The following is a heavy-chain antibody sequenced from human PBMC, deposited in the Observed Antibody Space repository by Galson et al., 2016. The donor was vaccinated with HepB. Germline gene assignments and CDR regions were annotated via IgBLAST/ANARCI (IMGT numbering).Heavy chain of an antibody. J-gene: IGHJ4*02. V-gene: IGHV3-23*01. CDR3: TTWLSHHFDY. D-gene: IGHD6-19*01. Sequence: SLRLSCAASGFTFRNYALSWVRRAPGKGLEWVSHIDGPTPNTHYADSVRGRFSIYRDNSRDTLYLQMDSLIAEDSAIYYCTTWLSHHFDYWGQGTRVTVSS. CDR2: IDGPTPNT. CDR1: GFTFRNYA.